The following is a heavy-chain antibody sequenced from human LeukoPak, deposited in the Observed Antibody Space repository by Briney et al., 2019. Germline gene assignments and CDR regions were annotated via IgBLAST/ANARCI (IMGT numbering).Heavy chain of an antibody. CDR3: ARRNIAAAALDY. J-gene: IGHJ4*02. CDR2: ISGSGGST. Sequence: AGGSLRLSCAASGFTFSSYAMRWVRQAPGKGLEWVSAISGSGGSTYYADSVKGRFTISRDNSKNTLYLQMNSLRAEDTAVYYCARRNIAAAALDYWGRGTLVTVSS. D-gene: IGHD6-13*01. V-gene: IGHV3-23*01. CDR1: GFTFSSYA.